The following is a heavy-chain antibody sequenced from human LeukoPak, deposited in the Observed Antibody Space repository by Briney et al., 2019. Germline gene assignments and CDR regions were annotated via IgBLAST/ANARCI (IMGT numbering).Heavy chain of an antibody. D-gene: IGHD5-18*01. CDR1: GFTFSNYA. Sequence: GGSLRLSCAASGFTFSNYAIHWGRQAPGKGLEWVAFISDDGSRQHYADSVKGRFTISRDNSKNTLNLQMNSLRAEDTAVYYCAKGELGLWFDYWGQGTLVTVSS. V-gene: IGHV3-30-3*02. J-gene: IGHJ4*02. CDR3: AKGELGLWFDY. CDR2: ISDDGSRQ.